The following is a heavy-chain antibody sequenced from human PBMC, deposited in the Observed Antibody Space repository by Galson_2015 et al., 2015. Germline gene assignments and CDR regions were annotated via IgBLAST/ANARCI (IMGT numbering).Heavy chain of an antibody. J-gene: IGHJ4*02. Sequence: SLRLSCAASGFIFSDYYMSWIRQAPGKGLERVAHITNRSTYTNYADSVKGRFTVSRDNAQNSLFLQMNSLTAEDTAVYYCARSFEILPPDYWGRGTLVTVSS. CDR2: ITNRSTYT. V-gene: IGHV3-11*06. CDR1: GFIFSDYY. CDR3: ARSFEILPPDY. D-gene: IGHD3-9*01.